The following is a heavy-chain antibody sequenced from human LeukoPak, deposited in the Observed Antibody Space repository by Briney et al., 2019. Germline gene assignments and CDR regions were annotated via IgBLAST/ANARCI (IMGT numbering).Heavy chain of an antibody. J-gene: IGHJ4*02. CDR3: VKHSGGVYGNSDY. CDR2: VGRSGADT. Sequence: PGGPLRLSCVASGFTFSSYAVSWFRQAPGKGLEWVSTVGRSGADTYYADSVRGRFTISKDSSKNTLQMNSLSAEDTAIYYCVKHSGGVYGNSDYWGQGILVTVSS. CDR1: GFTFSSYA. D-gene: IGHD1-1*01. V-gene: IGHV3-23*01.